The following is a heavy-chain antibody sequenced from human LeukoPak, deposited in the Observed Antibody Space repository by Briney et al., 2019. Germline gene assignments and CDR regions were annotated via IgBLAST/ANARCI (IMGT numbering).Heavy chain of an antibody. D-gene: IGHD1-1*01. J-gene: IGHJ5*01. CDR2: IAGSGGSS. V-gene: IGHV3-23*01. CDR3: AKSASWYSAWWDS. CDR1: GFTFSSFA. Sequence: PGGSLRLSCAASGFTFSSFAMSWVRQVPGKGLEWVSTIAGSGGSSHYADSVKGRFTISRDKSKNTLYLQMSSLRVEDTAVYYCAKSASWYSAWWDSWGQGTLVTVSS.